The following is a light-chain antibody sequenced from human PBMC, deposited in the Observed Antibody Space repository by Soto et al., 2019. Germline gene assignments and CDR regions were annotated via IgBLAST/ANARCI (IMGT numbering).Light chain of an antibody. CDR2: EVS. CDR3: SSFSSSSTHRV. V-gene: IGLV2-14*01. Sequence: QSVLTQPASVSGSPGQSITISCTGTSGDVGGYNFVSWYQQHPGKAPKLIIYEVSNRPSGVSNRFSGSKSGNTASLTISGVQAEDEDDYYCSSFSSSSTHRVFGTGTKLTVL. CDR1: SGDVGGYNF. J-gene: IGLJ1*01.